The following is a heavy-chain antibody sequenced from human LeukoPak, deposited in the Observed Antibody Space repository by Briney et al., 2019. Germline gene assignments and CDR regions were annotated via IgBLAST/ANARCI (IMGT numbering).Heavy chain of an antibody. CDR3: ARDLEGHFGGFYFDY. Sequence: PSETLSLTCAVYGGSFSGYYWSWIRQPPGKGLEWIGEINHSGSTNYNPSLKSRVTISVDKSKNQFSLKLSSVTAADTAVYYCARDLEGHFGGFYFDYWGQGTLVTVSS. J-gene: IGHJ4*02. V-gene: IGHV4-34*01. CDR1: GGSFSGYY. D-gene: IGHD2-21*01. CDR2: INHSGST.